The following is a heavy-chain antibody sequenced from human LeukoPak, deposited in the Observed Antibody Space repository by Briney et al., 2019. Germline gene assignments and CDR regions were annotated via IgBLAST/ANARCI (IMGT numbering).Heavy chain of an antibody. CDR1: GFTFSSYE. D-gene: IGHD2-21*02. CDR3: ARENAVVVVTAADAFDI. J-gene: IGHJ3*02. Sequence: GGSLRLSCAASGFTFSSYEMNWVRQPPGKGLEWVSYISSSGSTIYYADSVKGRFTISRDNAKNSLYLQMNSLRAEDTAVYYCARENAVVVVTAADAFDIWGQGTMVTVSS. CDR2: ISSSGSTI. V-gene: IGHV3-48*03.